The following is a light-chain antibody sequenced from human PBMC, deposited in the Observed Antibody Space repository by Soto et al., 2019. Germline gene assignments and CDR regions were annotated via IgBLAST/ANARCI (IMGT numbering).Light chain of an antibody. CDR1: STHTGGYNY. V-gene: IGLV2-14*01. CDR2: DVI. CDR3: SSYGPGNPWV. J-gene: IGLJ3*02. Sequence: QSVLTQPAFVSGPPGQSITVSCTRTSTHTGGYNYFAWYQQHPGKAPKVMSYDVIHRPSGVSDRFSGSKSGNTASLTISGLQGEDEADYYCSSYGPGNPWVFGGGTNLTVL.